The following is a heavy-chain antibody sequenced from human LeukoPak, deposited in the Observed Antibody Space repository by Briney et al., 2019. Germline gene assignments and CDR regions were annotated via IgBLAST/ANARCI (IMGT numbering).Heavy chain of an antibody. V-gene: IGHV3-33*01. J-gene: IGHJ4*02. CDR1: GFTFSSYG. CDR3: ARGSGSSSWDDSDFDY. CDR2: IWYDGSNK. Sequence: GGSLRLSCAASGFTFSSYGMHWVRQAPGKGLEWVAVIWYDGSNKYYADSVKGRFTISRDNSKNTLYLQMNSLRAEDTAVYYCARGSGSSSWDDSDFDYWGQGTLVTVSS. D-gene: IGHD6-13*01.